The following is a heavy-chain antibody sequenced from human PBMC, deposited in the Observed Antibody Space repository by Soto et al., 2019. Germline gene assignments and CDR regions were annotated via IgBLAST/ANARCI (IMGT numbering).Heavy chain of an antibody. D-gene: IGHD3-22*01. CDR2: VYHGGAT. CDR1: GDSIIGTGW. V-gene: IGHV4-4*02. J-gene: IGHJ6*02. Sequence: QVQLQESGPGLVRPSGTLSLTCAVSGDSIIGTGWWSWVRQSPGKGLDWIGEVYHGGATNYNPSLKSRVTISVDTSRNQFSLNLGSVTAADTAVYYCVRNGYYSLDVWGQGTTVTVSS. CDR3: VRNGYYSLDV.